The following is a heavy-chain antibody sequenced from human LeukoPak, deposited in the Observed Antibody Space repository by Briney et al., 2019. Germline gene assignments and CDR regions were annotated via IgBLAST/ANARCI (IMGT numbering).Heavy chain of an antibody. CDR2: ISSSGSTI. Sequence: PGGSLRLSCAASGFTFSDYYMSWIRQAPGKGLEWVSYISSSGSTIYYADSVKGRFTISRDNAKNSLYLQMSSLRAEDTALYYCASRSSVAASGPGWGQGTLVTVSS. CDR3: ASRSSVAASGPG. CDR1: GFTFSDYY. D-gene: IGHD2-15*01. J-gene: IGHJ4*02. V-gene: IGHV3-11*04.